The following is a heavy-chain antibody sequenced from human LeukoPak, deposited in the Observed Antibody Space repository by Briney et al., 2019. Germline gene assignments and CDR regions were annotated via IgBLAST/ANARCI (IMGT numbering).Heavy chain of an antibody. V-gene: IGHV3-23*01. CDR2: ISGSGGST. D-gene: IGHD5-12*01. CDR1: GFTFSSYA. Sequence: GGSLRLSCAASGFTFSSYAMSWVRQAPGKGLEWVSAISGSGGSTHYADFVKGRFTISRDNSRNTLYLQMNSLRAEDTAVYYCAKVSPDSRTSGYDGFDYWGQGTLATVSS. J-gene: IGHJ4*02. CDR3: AKVSPDSRTSGYDGFDY.